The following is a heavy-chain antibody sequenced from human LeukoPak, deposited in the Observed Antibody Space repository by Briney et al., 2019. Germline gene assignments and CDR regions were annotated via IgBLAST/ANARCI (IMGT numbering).Heavy chain of an antibody. D-gene: IGHD3-16*01. V-gene: IGHV3-74*01. CDR2: ISPDGSST. Sequence: GGSRRLSCAASGFTFSRYWMHWVRQAPGKGLVWFSRISPDGSSTIYADSVKGRFTISRDNAKNTLYLQMNTLRAEDTAVYYCARVNVCPRCHFDYWGQGTLVTVYS. J-gene: IGHJ4*02. CDR3: ARVNVCPRCHFDY. CDR1: GFTFSRYW.